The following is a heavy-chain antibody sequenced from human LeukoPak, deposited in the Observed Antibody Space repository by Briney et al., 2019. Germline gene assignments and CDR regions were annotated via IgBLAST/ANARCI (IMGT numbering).Heavy chain of an antibody. J-gene: IGHJ3*02. CDR3: TTYNDRDAFDI. V-gene: IGHV3-15*01. D-gene: IGHD1-14*01. CDR1: GFTLSNDW. Sequence: GGSLRLSCAGSGFTLSNDWMSWVRQAPGKGLEWVGRIKSKSDGGTADYAAPAKGRFTISRDDSKNTLYLQMNSLKTEDTAVYYCTTYNDRDAFDICGQGTMVTVSS. CDR2: IKSKSDGGTA.